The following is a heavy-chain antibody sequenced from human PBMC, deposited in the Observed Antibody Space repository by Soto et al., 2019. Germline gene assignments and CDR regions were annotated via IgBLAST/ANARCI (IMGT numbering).Heavy chain of an antibody. CDR2: INAGNGNT. CDR3: ARRGSYYYYYGMDV. J-gene: IGHJ6*02. Sequence: GASVKVSCKASGYTFTSYAMHWVRQAPGQRLEWMGWINAGNGNTKYSQKFQGRVTITRDTSASTAYMELSSLRSEDTAVYYCARRGSYYYYYGMDVWGQGTTVTVSS. D-gene: IGHD3-16*01. CDR1: GYTFTSYA. V-gene: IGHV1-3*01.